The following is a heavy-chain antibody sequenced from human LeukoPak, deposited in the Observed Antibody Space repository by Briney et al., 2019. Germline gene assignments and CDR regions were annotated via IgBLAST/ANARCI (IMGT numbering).Heavy chain of an antibody. V-gene: IGHV3-7*01. J-gene: IGHJ4*02. CDR1: GFTFSSYW. D-gene: IGHD1-26*01. Sequence: GGSLRLSCTGSGFTFSSYWMSWVRQAPGKGLEWVANIRQDGDLRHYVDSVRGRFTISRDNAENSLYLQMNSLRAEDTAIYYCAREIVGTIKSYFDYWGQGTLVTASS. CDR3: AREIVGTIKSYFDY. CDR2: IRQDGDLR.